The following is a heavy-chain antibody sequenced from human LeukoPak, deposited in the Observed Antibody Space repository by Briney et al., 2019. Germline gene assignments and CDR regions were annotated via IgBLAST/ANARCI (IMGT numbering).Heavy chain of an antibody. D-gene: IGHD6-13*01. V-gene: IGHV3-23*01. J-gene: IGHJ6*02. CDR1: GFTFSSYA. Sequence: GGSLRLSCAASGFTFSSYAMSWVRQAPGKGLEWVSAISGSGGSTYYADSVKGRFTISRDNSKNTLYLQMDSLRAEDTAVYYCAKITPQQLSNTGGYYYGMDVWGQGTTVTVSS. CDR2: ISGSGGST. CDR3: AKITPQQLSNTGGYYYGMDV.